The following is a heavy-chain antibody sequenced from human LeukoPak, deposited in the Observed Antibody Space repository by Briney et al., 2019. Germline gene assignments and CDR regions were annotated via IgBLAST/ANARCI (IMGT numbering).Heavy chain of an antibody. CDR2: IYYSGST. D-gene: IGHD3-22*01. V-gene: IGHV4-59*08. CDR3: ARLVPAYYYDSSGNAYYFDY. CDR1: GGSFSGYY. Sequence: SETLSLTCAVYGGSFSGYYWSWIRQPPGKGLEWIGYIYYSGSTNYNPSLKSRVTISVDTSKNQFSLKLSSVTAADTAVYYCARLVPAYYYDSSGNAYYFDYWGQGTLVTVSS. J-gene: IGHJ4*02.